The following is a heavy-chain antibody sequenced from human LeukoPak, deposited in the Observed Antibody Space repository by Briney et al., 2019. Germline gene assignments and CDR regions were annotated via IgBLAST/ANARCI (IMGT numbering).Heavy chain of an antibody. CDR1: GGSFSGYY. CDR3: ARRDYANWFDP. J-gene: IGHJ5*02. D-gene: IGHD4/OR15-4a*01. CDR2: INHSGST. Sequence: SETLSLTCAVYGGSFSGYYWSWIRQPPGKGLEWIGEINHSGSTNYNPSLKSRVTISVDTSKNQFSLKLSSVTAADTAVYYCARRDYANWFDPWGQGTLVTVSS. V-gene: IGHV4-34*01.